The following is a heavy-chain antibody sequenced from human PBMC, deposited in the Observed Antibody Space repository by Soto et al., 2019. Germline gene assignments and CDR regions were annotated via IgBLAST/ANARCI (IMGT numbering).Heavy chain of an antibody. J-gene: IGHJ4*02. V-gene: IGHV1-8*01. D-gene: IGHD3-16*01. CDR3: ARVHMGAHYFDS. CDR1: GYIFTSYD. Sequence: AASVKVSCKASGYIFTSYDINWVRQAPGQGLEWMGWMNPDSGNTGYALKFQGRVTMTRDTSINTAYMELSSLTSEDTAVYYCARVHMGAHYFDSWGQGHLVTVSS. CDR2: MNPDSGNT.